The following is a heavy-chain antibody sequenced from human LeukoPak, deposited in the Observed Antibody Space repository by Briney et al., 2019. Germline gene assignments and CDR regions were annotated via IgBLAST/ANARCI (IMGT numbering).Heavy chain of an antibody. CDR2: ISSSGSTI. CDR3: ARGADYAELNSIDY. Sequence: RGSLRLSCAASGFTFSDYYMSWIRQAPGKGLEWVSYISSSGSTIYYADSVKGRFTISRDNAKNSLYLQMNSLRAEDTAVYYCARGADYAELNSIDYWGQGTLVTVSS. V-gene: IGHV3-11*01. CDR1: GFTFSDYY. D-gene: IGHD4/OR15-4a*01. J-gene: IGHJ4*02.